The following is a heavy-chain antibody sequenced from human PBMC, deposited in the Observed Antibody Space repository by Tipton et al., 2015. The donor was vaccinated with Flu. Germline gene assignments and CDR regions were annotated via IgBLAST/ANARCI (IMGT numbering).Heavy chain of an antibody. Sequence: GSLRLSCAASGFTFSSYAMSWVRQAPGKGLEWVSAISGSGGSTYYADSVKGRFTISRDNSKNTQYLQMNSLRAEDTAVYYCAKDTRQGIRPYYFDYWGQGTLVPVSS. V-gene: IGHV3-23*01. CDR1: GFTFSSYA. CDR3: AKDTRQGIRPYYFDY. CDR2: ISGSGGST. D-gene: IGHD5-18*01. J-gene: IGHJ4*02.